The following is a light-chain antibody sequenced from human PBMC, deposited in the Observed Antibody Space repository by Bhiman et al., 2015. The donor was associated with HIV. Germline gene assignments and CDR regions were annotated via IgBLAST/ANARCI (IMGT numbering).Light chain of an antibody. J-gene: IGLJ1*01. CDR1: ALPNQY. Sequence: SYELTQPPSVSVSPGQTARITCSGDALPNQYAYWYQQKPGQAPVLVIYYDSDRPSGIPERFSGSNSGNTATLTISGTQAMDEADYYCQAWDSSTFYVFGTGTKVTVL. V-gene: IGLV3-1*01. CDR2: YDS. CDR3: QAWDSSTFYV.